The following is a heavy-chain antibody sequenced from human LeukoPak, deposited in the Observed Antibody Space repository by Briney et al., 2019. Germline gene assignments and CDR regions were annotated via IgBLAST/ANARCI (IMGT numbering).Heavy chain of an antibody. CDR1: GGSISTYY. CDR3: ARASGGYYNNWFDP. CDR2: IYYSGST. D-gene: IGHD3-22*01. J-gene: IGHJ5*02. Sequence: TSEALSLTCTVSGGSISTYYWSWIRQPPGKGLEWMGYIYYSGSTNYNPSLKSRVTMSVDTSMNQFSLKLSSVTAADTAVYYCARASGGYYNNWFDPWGQGTLVTVSS. V-gene: IGHV4-59*01.